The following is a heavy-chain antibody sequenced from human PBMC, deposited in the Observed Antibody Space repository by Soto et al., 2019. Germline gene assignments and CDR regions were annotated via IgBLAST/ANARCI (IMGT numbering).Heavy chain of an antibody. J-gene: IGHJ6*03. CDR2: IYYSGST. D-gene: IGHD2-15*01. CDR3: ATPSVGCSGGSCYDYYYYMDV. V-gene: IGHV4-39*01. Sequence: QLQLQESGPGLVKPSETLSLTCTVSGGSISSSSYYWGWIRQPPGKGLEWIGSIYYSGSTYYNPSPNSRVTISVDTSKNQFSLKLSSVTAADTAVYYCATPSVGCSGGSCYDYYYYMDVWGKGTTVTVSS. CDR1: GGSISSSSYY.